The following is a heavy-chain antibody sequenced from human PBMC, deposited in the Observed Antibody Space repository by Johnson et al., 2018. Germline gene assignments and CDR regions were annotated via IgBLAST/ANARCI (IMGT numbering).Heavy chain of an antibody. Sequence: VQLVESGGGLVQPGGSLRLSCAASGFTFSSHWMNWVRQAPGKGLEWVANIKQDGSERYYVDPVKGRFTIARDNAKNSLYLQMNSLRAEDTAVYYCARDSGGVIADAFDIWGQGTMVTVSS. V-gene: IGHV3-7*01. CDR1: GFTFSSHW. J-gene: IGHJ3*02. CDR3: ARDSGGVIADAFDI. D-gene: IGHD3-10*01. CDR2: IKQDGSER.